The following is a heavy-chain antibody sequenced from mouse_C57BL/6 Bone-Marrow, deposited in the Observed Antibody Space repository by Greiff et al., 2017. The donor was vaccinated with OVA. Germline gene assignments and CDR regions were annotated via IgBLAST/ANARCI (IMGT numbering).Heavy chain of an antibody. V-gene: IGHV1-59*01. CDR1: GYTFTSYW. CDR3: ARRNWDEGKFAY. D-gene: IGHD4-1*01. Sequence: QVQLQQPGAELVRPGTSVKLSCKASGYTFTSYWMHWVKQRPGQGLEWIGVIDPSDSYTNYNQKFKGKATLTVDTSSSTAYMQLSSLTSEDSAVHYCARRNWDEGKFAYWGQGTLVTVSA. J-gene: IGHJ3*01. CDR2: IDPSDSYT.